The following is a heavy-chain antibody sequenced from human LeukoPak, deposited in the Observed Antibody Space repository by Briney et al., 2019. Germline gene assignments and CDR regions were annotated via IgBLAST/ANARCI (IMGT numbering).Heavy chain of an antibody. CDR2: ISAYSGNT. CDR1: GYTFTNYV. J-gene: IGHJ4*02. V-gene: IGHV1-18*01. CDR3: AISQGSYYDASGYLGGDY. Sequence: ESSVKGSCKASGYTFTNYVIFWVRQAPVQELVWMGWISAYSGNTNYAQKLQGRVTMTTQTSTNTAYMELERLRSDDTAVYYCAISQGSYYDASGYLGGDYWGQGPLVTVS. D-gene: IGHD3-22*01.